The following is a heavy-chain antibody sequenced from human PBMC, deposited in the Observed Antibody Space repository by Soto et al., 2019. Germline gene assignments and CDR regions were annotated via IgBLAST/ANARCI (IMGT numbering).Heavy chain of an antibody. CDR3: VRRHVSATGIDWFDP. V-gene: IGHV1-18*04. J-gene: IGHJ5*02. CDR1: GYTFSSYG. D-gene: IGHD6-13*01. Sequence: AAVKGSCTGSGYTFSSYGIGLGRQAPGQGLEWMGWISAYNGNTNYAQKLQGRVTITRDTSASTAYMELSSLRSEDTAVYYCVRRHVSATGIDWFDPWGQGTLVTVSS. CDR2: ISAYNGNT.